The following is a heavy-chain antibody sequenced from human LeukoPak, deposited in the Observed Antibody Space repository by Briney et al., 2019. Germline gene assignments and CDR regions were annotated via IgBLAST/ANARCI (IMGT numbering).Heavy chain of an antibody. CDR1: EFTFSSYA. Sequence: GGSLRLSCSASEFTFSSYAMHWVRQAPGKGLEYVSAISSNGATTYYADSVKGRFTISRDNSKNTLYFQMSSLRPEDTAVYYCVKIVMAGGYFDYWGQGTLVTVSS. CDR2: ISSNGATT. V-gene: IGHV3-64*05. D-gene: IGHD3-16*01. CDR3: VKIVMAGGYFDY. J-gene: IGHJ4*02.